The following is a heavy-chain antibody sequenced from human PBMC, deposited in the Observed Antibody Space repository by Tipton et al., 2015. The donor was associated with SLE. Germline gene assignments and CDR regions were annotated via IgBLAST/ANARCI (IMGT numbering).Heavy chain of an antibody. V-gene: IGHV4-59*12. Sequence: LRLSCTVSYGSISGYYWTWIRQPPGRGLQWVGSVYYSGSTNYNPSLKSRVTISVDTSRNQFSLNLSSVTAADTAVYYCAKDPEDYFDCWGPGTLVTVSS. J-gene: IGHJ4*02. CDR3: AKDPEDYFDC. CDR2: VYYSGST. CDR1: YGSISGYY.